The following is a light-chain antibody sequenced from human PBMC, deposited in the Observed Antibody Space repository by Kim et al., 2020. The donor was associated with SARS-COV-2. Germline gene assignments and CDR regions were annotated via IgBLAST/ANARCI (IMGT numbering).Light chain of an antibody. CDR1: QSVSSN. CDR3: QQYSHWPLT. J-gene: IGKJ4*01. V-gene: IGKV3-15*01. Sequence: EIVMTQSPATLSVSPGERATLSCRASQSVSSNLAWYQQKPGQAPRLLIYGASTRATGIQGRFSGSGSGTEFTLTISSLQSEDFAVYYCQQYSHWPLTFGGGTKVDIK. CDR2: GAS.